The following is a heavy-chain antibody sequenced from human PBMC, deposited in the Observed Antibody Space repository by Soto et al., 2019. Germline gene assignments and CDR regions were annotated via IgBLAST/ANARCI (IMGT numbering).Heavy chain of an antibody. Sequence: QVQLVQSGAEVKKPGASVKVSCKASGYTFTSYGISWVRQSPGQGLEWMGWISAYNGNTNNAQKFQGRVAVTTETSTSTDYMELMNLRSDDTAVYYCARTSGYRITDNWFDPWGQGTLVTVSS. V-gene: IGHV1-18*01. CDR3: ARTSGYRITDNWFDP. CDR1: GYTFTSYG. CDR2: ISAYNGNT. D-gene: IGHD6-13*01. J-gene: IGHJ5*02.